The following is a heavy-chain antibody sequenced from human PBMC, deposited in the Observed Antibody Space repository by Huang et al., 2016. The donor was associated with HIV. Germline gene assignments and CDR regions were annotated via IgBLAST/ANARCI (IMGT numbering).Heavy chain of an antibody. CDR3: ARDATKNPRGWFDP. CDR1: GGFLSGYY. Sequence: QVHLQQWGAGLLKSAETLSLTCAVYGGFLSGYYWSWLRQTPGKGLEWIGEINHLGSPNYNPSLKSRVSISMDGSKKQFSLKLRSISDADTAVYFCARDATKNPRGWFDPWGQGTLVTVSS. D-gene: IGHD3-10*01. V-gene: IGHV4-34*02. J-gene: IGHJ5*02. CDR2: INHLGSP.